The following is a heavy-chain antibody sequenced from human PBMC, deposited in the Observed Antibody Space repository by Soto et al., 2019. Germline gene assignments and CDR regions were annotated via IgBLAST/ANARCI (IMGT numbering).Heavy chain of an antibody. CDR2: ISSTGGST. CDR3: AKDVKGSGSLPSYYYGMDV. CDR1: GFTFSRYA. V-gene: IGHV3-23*01. J-gene: IGHJ6*02. D-gene: IGHD3-10*01. Sequence: VQLLESGGGLVQPGGSLRISCAASGFTFSRYAMSWVRQAPGKGLEWVSAISSTGGSTYYGDSLKGRVTISRDNSKNTRYLKMHSLRAEDTALYYCAKDVKGSGSLPSYYYGMDVWGQGTTVTVSS.